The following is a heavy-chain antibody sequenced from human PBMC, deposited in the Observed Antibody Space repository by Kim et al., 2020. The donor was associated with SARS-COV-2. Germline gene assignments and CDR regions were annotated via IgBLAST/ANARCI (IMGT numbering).Heavy chain of an antibody. V-gene: IGHV6-1*01. D-gene: IGHD1-20*01. J-gene: IGHJ4*02. Sequence: SQTLSLTCAISGDSVSKKDTAWNWLRQSPSRGLEWLGRTYKSNKSKWYFVYAVSVKGRITVTPDTSTNQFSLHLNSVTPYDTAVYYCESESGAWYPDYWGQEILVTGSS. CDR3: ESESGAWYPDY. CDR1: GDSVSKKDTA. CDR2: TYKSNKSKWYF.